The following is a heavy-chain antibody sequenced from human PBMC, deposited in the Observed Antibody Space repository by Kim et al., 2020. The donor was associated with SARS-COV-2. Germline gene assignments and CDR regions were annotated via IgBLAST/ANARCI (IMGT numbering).Heavy chain of an antibody. CDR3: ARDYHGVRGGLLDY. CDR2: ISWNSGSI. Sequence: GGSLRLSCAASGFTFDDYAMHWVRQAPGKGLEWVSGISWNSGSIGYADSVKGRFTISRDNAKNSLYLQMNSLRAEDTALYYCARDYHGVRGGLLDYWGQGTLVTVSS. D-gene: IGHD3-10*01. J-gene: IGHJ4*02. V-gene: IGHV3-9*01. CDR1: GFTFDDYA.